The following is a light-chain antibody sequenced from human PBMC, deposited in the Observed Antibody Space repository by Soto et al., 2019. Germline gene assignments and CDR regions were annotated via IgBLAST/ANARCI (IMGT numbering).Light chain of an antibody. Sequence: QSVLTKPASVSGALGQSITISCTGTSSDVGAYNYVSWYQQHPGKAPKLMIYDVSYRPSGVSNRFSGSKSGNTASLTISGLQAEDEADYYCSSYTTTSTLYVFGTGTKVTVL. CDR3: SSYTTTSTLYV. J-gene: IGLJ1*01. CDR1: SSDVGAYNY. CDR2: DVS. V-gene: IGLV2-14*01.